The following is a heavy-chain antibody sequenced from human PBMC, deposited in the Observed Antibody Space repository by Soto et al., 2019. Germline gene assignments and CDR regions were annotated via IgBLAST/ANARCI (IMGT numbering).Heavy chain of an antibody. Sequence: ASVKVSCKASGGTFIRHTLSWVRQAPGQGLEWMGGILPIFGAVNYAQKFRDRVTITADKSTSIAYMELSSLRSEDTAIYYCARVGGNCRSSSCGMDVWGQGTTVTVSS. CDR2: ILPIFGAV. D-gene: IGHD2-2*01. CDR3: ARVGGNCRSSSCGMDV. CDR1: GGTFIRHT. J-gene: IGHJ6*02. V-gene: IGHV1-69*06.